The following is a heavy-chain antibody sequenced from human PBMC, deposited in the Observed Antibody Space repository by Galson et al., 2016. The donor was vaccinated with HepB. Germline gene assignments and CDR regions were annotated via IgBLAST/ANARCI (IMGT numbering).Heavy chain of an antibody. CDR3: ARAPPYGGYVGNYYYGMDV. Sequence: SVKVSCKASGGIFSSYAISWVRQAPGQGLEWMGGIIPIFGTANYSQKFQGRVTIIADESTSTAYMELSSLRSEDMAVYYCARAPPYGGYVGNYYYGMDVWGQGTTVTFSS. J-gene: IGHJ6*02. D-gene: IGHD5-12*01. CDR2: IIPIFGTA. CDR1: GGIFSSYA. V-gene: IGHV1-69*13.